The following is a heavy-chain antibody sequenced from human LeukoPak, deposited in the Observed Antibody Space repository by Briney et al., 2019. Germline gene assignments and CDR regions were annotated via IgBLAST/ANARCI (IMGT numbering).Heavy chain of an antibody. Sequence: SQTLSLTCTVSGGSISSCGSYWSWIRQHPGKGLEWIGYIYYSGSTYYNPSLKSRVTISVDTSKNQFSLKLSSVTAADTAVYYCARDQPSGTFDPWGQGTLVTVSS. J-gene: IGHJ5*02. CDR2: IYYSGST. V-gene: IGHV4-31*03. CDR3: ARDQPSGTFDP. CDR1: GGSISSCGSY. D-gene: IGHD3-3*01.